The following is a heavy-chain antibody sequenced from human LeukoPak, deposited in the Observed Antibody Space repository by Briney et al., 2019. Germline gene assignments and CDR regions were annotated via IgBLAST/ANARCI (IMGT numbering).Heavy chain of an antibody. D-gene: IGHD5-18*01. J-gene: IGHJ4*02. CDR2: TSSDGDIK. Sequence: GGSLRLSCAASGFTFSGYSMHWVRQAPGKGLNWVALTSSDGDIKYYADSVKGRFIISRGNSKNTLYLQMNSLTPEDTAVYYCARAMDTAMGPYFDYWGQGTLATVSS. CDR1: GFTFSGYS. CDR3: ARAMDTAMGPYFDY. V-gene: IGHV3-30*04.